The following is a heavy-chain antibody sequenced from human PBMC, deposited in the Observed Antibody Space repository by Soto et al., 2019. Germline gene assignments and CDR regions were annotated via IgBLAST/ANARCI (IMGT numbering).Heavy chain of an antibody. CDR3: VREGHYYFDY. CDR2: ISKSGGTT. J-gene: IGHJ4*02. Sequence: GGSLRLSCAASGFTFSAYEMHWVRQAPGQGLEWVSYISKSGGTTYYADSVKGRFTVSRDDAKNSVYLQMSSLRPEDMAVYKCVREGHYYFDYWGQGALVTVSS. CDR1: GFTFSAYE. V-gene: IGHV3-48*03.